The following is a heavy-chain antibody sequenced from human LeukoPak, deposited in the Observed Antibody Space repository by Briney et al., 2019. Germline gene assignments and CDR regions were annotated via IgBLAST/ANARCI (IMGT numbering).Heavy chain of an antibody. CDR1: GYTFTGYY. V-gene: IGHV1-8*02. CDR2: MNPNSGNT. D-gene: IGHD2-2*01. Sequence: ASVKVSCKASGYTFTGYYMHWVRQAPGQGLEWMGWMNPNSGNTSYAQKFQGRVTMTRNTSISTAYMELSSLRSEDTAVYYCARGPHRKPLGYCSSTSCYHPWGQGTLVTVSS. CDR3: ARGPHRKPLGYCSSTSCYHP. J-gene: IGHJ5*02.